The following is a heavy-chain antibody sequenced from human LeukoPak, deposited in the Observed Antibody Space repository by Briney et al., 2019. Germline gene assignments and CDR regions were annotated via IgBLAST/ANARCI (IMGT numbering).Heavy chain of an antibody. D-gene: IGHD1-1*01. J-gene: IGHJ4*02. CDR2: IKPDEGEK. CDR1: GFTFSSDW. CDR3: AKDQSTGTTEPLPGY. V-gene: IGHV3-7*03. Sequence: PGGSLRLSCAASGFTFSSDWMIWVRQAPGKGLEWVANIKPDEGEKYYVDSVKGRFTVSRDNAKNSLYLQMNSLRAEDTAVYYCAKDQSTGTTEPLPGYWGQGTLVTVSS.